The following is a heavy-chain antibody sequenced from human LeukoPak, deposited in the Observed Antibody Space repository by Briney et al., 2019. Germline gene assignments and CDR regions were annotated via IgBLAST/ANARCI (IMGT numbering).Heavy chain of an antibody. J-gene: IGHJ4*02. Sequence: SGGSLRLSCAASGFTFSSYAMSWVRQAPGKGLEWVSVIYSGGGTYYADSVRGRFTISRDNSKNTLYLQMNSLRAEDTAVYCCARGPTYSSSWYYFDYWGQGTLVTVSS. CDR2: IYSGGGT. CDR3: ARGPTYSSSWYYFDY. V-gene: IGHV3-53*01. D-gene: IGHD6-13*01. CDR1: GFTFSSYA.